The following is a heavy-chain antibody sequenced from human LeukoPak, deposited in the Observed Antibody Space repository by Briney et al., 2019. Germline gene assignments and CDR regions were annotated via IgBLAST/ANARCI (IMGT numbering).Heavy chain of an antibody. Sequence: SVKVSCKASGGAFSSYAISWVRQAPGQGLEWMGGIIPIFGTANYAQKFQGRVTITADKSTSTAYMELSSLRSEDTAVYYCARGGEDCSSTSCYSNYFDYWGQGTLVTVSS. V-gene: IGHV1-69*06. CDR2: IIPIFGTA. CDR1: GGAFSSYA. J-gene: IGHJ4*02. D-gene: IGHD2-2*01. CDR3: ARGGEDCSSTSCYSNYFDY.